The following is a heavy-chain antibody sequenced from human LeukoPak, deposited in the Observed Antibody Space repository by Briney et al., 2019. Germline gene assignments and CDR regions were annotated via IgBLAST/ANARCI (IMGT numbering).Heavy chain of an antibody. Sequence: PGGSLRLSCAASGFTFSSYSMNWVRQAPGKGLEWVSSISSSSSYIYYADSVKGRFTISRDNSKNTLYLQMNSLRAEDTAVYYCAKDPPRGRDYFDYWGQGTLVTVSS. CDR3: AKDPPRGRDYFDY. CDR2: ISSSSSYI. V-gene: IGHV3-21*04. D-gene: IGHD1-26*01. CDR1: GFTFSSYS. J-gene: IGHJ4*02.